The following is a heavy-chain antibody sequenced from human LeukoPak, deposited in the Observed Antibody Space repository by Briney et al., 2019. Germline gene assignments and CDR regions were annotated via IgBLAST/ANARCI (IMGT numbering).Heavy chain of an antibody. V-gene: IGHV1-3*01. CDR1: GYTFTSYA. CDR2: INAGNGNT. J-gene: IGHJ4*02. CDR3: ARGGGSSWYGYFDY. D-gene: IGHD6-13*01. Sequence: ASVTVSCTASGYTFTSYAMHWVRQAPGQRREWMGWINAGNGNTKYSQKFQGRVTITRDTSASTAYMELSSLRSEDTAAYYCARGGGSSWYGYFDYWGQGTLVTVSS.